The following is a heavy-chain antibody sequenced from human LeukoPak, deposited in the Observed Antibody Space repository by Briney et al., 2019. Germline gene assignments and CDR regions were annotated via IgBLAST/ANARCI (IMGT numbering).Heavy chain of an antibody. CDR2: INPNSGGT. Sequence: ASVKVSCKASGYTFTGYYIHWVRQAPGQGLEWMGWINPNSGGTNYAQKFQGRVTMTRGTSISTAYMELSRLRSDDTAVYYCARDRFCSEPTCYGDYDLDAFDIWGQGTMVTVSS. D-gene: IGHD4-17*01. V-gene: IGHV1-2*02. J-gene: IGHJ3*02. CDR1: GYTFTGYY. CDR3: ARDRFCSEPTCYGDYDLDAFDI.